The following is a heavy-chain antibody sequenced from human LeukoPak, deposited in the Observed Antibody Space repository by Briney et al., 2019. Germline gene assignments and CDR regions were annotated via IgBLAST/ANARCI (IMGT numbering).Heavy chain of an antibody. Sequence: GGSLRLSCAASGFTFSGYGMHWVRQAPGKGLDWVAFIRSDESGKYYADSVKGRFTISRDNSRNTLYQQMNSLRTEDTAVYYCASQAAYFDYWGQGTLVTVSS. V-gene: IGHV3-30*02. CDR1: GFTFSGYG. J-gene: IGHJ4*02. CDR2: IRSDESGK. D-gene: IGHD2-21*01. CDR3: ASQAAYFDY.